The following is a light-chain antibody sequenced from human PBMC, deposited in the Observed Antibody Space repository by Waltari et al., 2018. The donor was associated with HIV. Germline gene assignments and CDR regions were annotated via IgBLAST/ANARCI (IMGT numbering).Light chain of an antibody. CDR1: QSINSY. CDR2: DAS. V-gene: IGKV3-11*01. CDR3: QQRSNWPPT. J-gene: IGKJ3*01. Sequence: EIVLTQSPATLSLSPGERATLSCRACQSINSYLAWYQQKPGQAPRLLIYDASNRATGIPARFSGSGSGTGFTLTISSLEPEDFAVYYCQQRSNWPPTFGPGTKVDIK.